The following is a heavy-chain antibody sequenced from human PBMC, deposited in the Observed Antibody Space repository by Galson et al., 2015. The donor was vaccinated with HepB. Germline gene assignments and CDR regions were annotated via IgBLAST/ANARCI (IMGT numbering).Heavy chain of an antibody. D-gene: IGHD3-16*01. Sequence: SLRLSCAASGFIFGNYEIHWVRQAPGKGLEWVAVTSNDGSKKFYADSVKGRFTISRDSPRNTLFLQMNNLRAEDAAVYYCAKAGSPYDYSYGMDVWGQGTTVTVCS. J-gene: IGHJ6*02. CDR2: TSNDGSKK. CDR1: GFIFGNYE. V-gene: IGHV3-30*18. CDR3: AKAGSPYDYSYGMDV.